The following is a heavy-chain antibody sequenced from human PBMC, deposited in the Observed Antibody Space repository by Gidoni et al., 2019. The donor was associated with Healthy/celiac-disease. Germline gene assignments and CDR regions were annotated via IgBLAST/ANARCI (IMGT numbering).Heavy chain of an antibody. CDR1: GGSFSGYS. CDR3: ARGCYFDY. CDR2: INHSGST. V-gene: IGHV4-34*01. J-gene: IGHJ4*02. Sequence: QVQLQQWGAGLLKPSETLSLTCAVYGGSFSGYSWSWIRQPPGKGLERIGEINHSGSTNYNPSLKSRVTISVDTSKNQFSLKLSSVTAADTAVYYCARGCYFDYWGQGTLVTVSS.